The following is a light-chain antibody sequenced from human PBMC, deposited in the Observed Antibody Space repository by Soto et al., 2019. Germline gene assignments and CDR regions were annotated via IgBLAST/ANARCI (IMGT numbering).Light chain of an antibody. CDR3: NAQADNGKHG. V-gene: IGLV2-8*01. J-gene: IGLJ1*01. CDR2: EVS. Sequence: QSALTQPPAASGSTGQSVSISCTGNSNDVGHSSFISWYQQHPGKGPKLIIYEVSKRPSGVPDRFSGSKSGNTASLSVSGLQDEDEADYFCNAQADNGKHGFGTVTKLTVL. CDR1: SNDVGHSSF.